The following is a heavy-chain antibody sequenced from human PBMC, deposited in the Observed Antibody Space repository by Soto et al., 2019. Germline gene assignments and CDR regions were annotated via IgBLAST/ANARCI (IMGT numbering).Heavy chain of an antibody. CDR2: IYYSGST. J-gene: IGHJ6*02. Sequence: QVQLQGSGPGLVKPSQTLSLTCTVSGGSISSGGYYWSWIRQHPGKGLEWIGYIYYSGSTYYNPSLKSRVTISVDTSKNQFSLKLSSVTAADTAVYYCARLGYCSSTSCPSGYYYYYGMDVWGQGTTVTVSS. CDR1: GGSISSGGYY. CDR3: ARLGYCSSTSCPSGYYYYYGMDV. V-gene: IGHV4-31*03. D-gene: IGHD2-2*01.